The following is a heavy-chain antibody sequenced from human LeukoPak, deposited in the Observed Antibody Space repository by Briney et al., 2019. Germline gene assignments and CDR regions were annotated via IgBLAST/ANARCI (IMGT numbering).Heavy chain of an antibody. V-gene: IGHV3-74*01. J-gene: IGHJ4*02. CDR2: IKGDGSST. CDR1: GFTFSSYW. D-gene: IGHD5-18*01. CDR3: ARDNGDGQLWLGTGYSDY. Sequence: GGSLRLSCAASGFTFSSYWMHWVRHTPGKGLVWVSRIKGDGSSTSYADSVKGRFTISRDNSKNTLYLQMNSLRAEDTAVYYCARDNGDGQLWLGTGYSDYWGQGTLVTVSS.